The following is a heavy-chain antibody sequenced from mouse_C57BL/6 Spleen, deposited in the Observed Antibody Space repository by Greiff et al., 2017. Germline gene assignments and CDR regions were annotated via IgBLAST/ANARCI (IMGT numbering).Heavy chain of an antibody. Sequence: EVQRVESGGGLVQPGGSMKLSCAASGFTFSDAWMDWVRQSPEKGLEWVAEIRNKANNHATYYAESVKGRFTISRDDSKSSVYLQMNSLRAEDTGIYYCTRKETKYFDVWGTGTTVTVSS. V-gene: IGHV6-6*01. CDR3: TRKETKYFDV. CDR1: GFTFSDAW. CDR2: IRNKANNHAT. J-gene: IGHJ1*03.